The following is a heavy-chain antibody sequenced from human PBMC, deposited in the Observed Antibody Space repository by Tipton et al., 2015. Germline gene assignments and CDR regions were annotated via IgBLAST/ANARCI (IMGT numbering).Heavy chain of an antibody. CDR1: GGSISSSNYY. CDR2: IYYSGST. Sequence: TLSLTCTVSGGSISSSNYYWGWIRQPPGKGLEWIGSIYYSGSTYYNPSLKTRVTISVDTSKNHFSLKLRSMTAADTVVYYCARQTTLGFYDSSGYYFAGHAFDIWGQGTMATVSS. CDR3: ARQTTLGFYDSSGYYFAGHAFDI. J-gene: IGHJ3*02. D-gene: IGHD3-22*01. V-gene: IGHV4-39*01.